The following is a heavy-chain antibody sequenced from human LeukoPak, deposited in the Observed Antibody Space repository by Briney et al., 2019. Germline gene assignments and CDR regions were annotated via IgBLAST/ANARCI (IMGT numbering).Heavy chain of an antibody. Sequence: PGGSLRLSCAASGFTFSSYWMIWVRQAPGKGLEWVANIQQDGSEKYYVDSVRGRFTISRDNAKNSLYLQMNSLRAEDTAVYYCARNPPRYFNWGQGTLVTVSS. CDR2: IQQDGSEK. V-gene: IGHV3-7*05. CDR3: ARNPPRYFN. CDR1: GFTFSSYW. D-gene: IGHD1-26*01. J-gene: IGHJ4*02.